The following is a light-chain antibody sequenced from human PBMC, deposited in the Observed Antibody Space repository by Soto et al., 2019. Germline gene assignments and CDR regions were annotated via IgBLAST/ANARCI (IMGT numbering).Light chain of an antibody. CDR2: WAS. CDR1: QDVRSW. J-gene: IGKJ1*01. V-gene: IGKV4-1*01. CDR3: QQYYSTPWT. Sequence: DIQMTQSPSSVSASLGDRVTITCRASQDVRSWLVWYQQKPGQPPKLLIYWASTRESGVPDRFSGSGSGTDFTLTISSLQAEDVAVYYCQQYYSTPWTFGQGTKVEIK.